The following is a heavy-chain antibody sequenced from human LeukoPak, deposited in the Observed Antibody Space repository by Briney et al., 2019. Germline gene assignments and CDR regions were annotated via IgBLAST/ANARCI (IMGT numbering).Heavy chain of an antibody. V-gene: IGHV4-59*01. Sequence: SETLSLTCSVSGDSISIYYWSWIRQPPGKGLEWIGYIDHTGSTNYNPSLNSRVTISRDTSKNHFSLELSSVTAADTAVYARGRVSSSSWYSTYYYYFYMDVWGKGTTVTVSS. J-gene: IGHJ6*03. CDR1: GDSISIYY. CDR3: GRVSSSSWYSTYYYYFYMDV. CDR2: IDHTGST. D-gene: IGHD6-13*01.